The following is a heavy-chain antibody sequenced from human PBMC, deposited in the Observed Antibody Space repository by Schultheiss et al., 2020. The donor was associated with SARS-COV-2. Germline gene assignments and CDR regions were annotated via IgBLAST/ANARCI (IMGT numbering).Heavy chain of an antibody. CDR1: GGSISSYY. Sequence: SQTLSLTCTVSGGSISSYYWSWIRQPPGKGLEWIGYIYYSGSTNYNPSLKSRLAISVDASKNQFSLKLSSVTAADTAVYYCARLVRSSWYYFDYWGQGTLVTVSS. CDR3: ARLVRSSWYYFDY. J-gene: IGHJ4*02. CDR2: IYYSGST. D-gene: IGHD6-13*01. V-gene: IGHV4-59*01.